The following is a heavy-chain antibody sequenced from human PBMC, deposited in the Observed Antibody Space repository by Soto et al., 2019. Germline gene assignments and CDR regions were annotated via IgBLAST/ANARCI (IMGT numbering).Heavy chain of an antibody. CDR1: GFTFKSYG. V-gene: IGHV3-30*18. CDR2: ISYDGNNK. J-gene: IGHJ4*02. CDR3: AKEGLYKTLDY. Sequence: QVQLVGSGGGVVQPGRSLRLSCAASGFTFKSYGMHWVRQGPGKGLEWVAVISYDGNNKYYADSVKGRFTISRDIPKNTLYLQLNSLRAEDTAVYYCAKEGLYKTLDYWGQGTLVTVSS. D-gene: IGHD1-1*01.